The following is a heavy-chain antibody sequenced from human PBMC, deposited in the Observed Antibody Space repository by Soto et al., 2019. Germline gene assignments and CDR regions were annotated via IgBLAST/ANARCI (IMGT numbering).Heavy chain of an antibody. Sequence: SETLSFPLAVSGSYLSRGGYSWSWLRQTPGQGLEWIACIYLSGSTYYNPSLRRRFTISVDRSKNQFSLKLSSVTAADPAVYYCARALGSGSVSTTIGGYYFGYCGQGPMVTVSS. J-gene: IGHJ4*02. D-gene: IGHD5-12*01. CDR2: IYLSGST. V-gene: IGHV4-30-2*01. CDR1: GSYLSRGGYS. CDR3: ARALGSGSVSTTIGGYYFGY.